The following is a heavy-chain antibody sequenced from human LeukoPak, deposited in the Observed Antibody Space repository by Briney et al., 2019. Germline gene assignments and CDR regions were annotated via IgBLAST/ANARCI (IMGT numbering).Heavy chain of an antibody. CDR2: ISSDGSST. CDR1: GFTFSSNW. D-gene: IGHD6-19*01. J-gene: IGHJ3*02. Sequence: GGSLRLSCAASGFTFSSNWMHWVRQAPGKGLVWVSRISSDGSSTTYADSVKGRFTISRDNAKNTLYLQTNSLRAEDTAVYHCARVTVPGPWNAFDMWGQGTMVTVSS. CDR3: ARVTVPGPWNAFDM. V-gene: IGHV3-74*01.